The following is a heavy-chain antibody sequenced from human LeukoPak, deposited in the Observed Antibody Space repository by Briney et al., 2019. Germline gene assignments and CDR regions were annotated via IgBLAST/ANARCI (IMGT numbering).Heavy chain of an antibody. V-gene: IGHV4-59*01. CDR3: ARGIRVVTPTSPHYYFDY. Sequence: SETLSLTCTVSGGSISSYYWSWIRQPPGKGLEWIGYIYYSGSTNYNPSLKSRVTISVDTSKNQFSLKLSSVTAADTAVYYCARGIRVVTPTSPHYYFDYWGQETLVTVSS. CDR2: IYYSGST. CDR1: GGSISSYY. J-gene: IGHJ4*02. D-gene: IGHD4-23*01.